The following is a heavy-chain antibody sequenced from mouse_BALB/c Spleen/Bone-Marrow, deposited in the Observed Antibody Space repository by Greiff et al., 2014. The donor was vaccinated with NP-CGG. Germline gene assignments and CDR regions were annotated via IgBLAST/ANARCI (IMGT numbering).Heavy chain of an antibody. CDR1: GYAFSSYW. D-gene: IGHD2-4*01. CDR2: IYPGDGDI. Sequence: VQLQQSGAELVRPGSSVKISCKASGYAFSSYWMNWVQQRPGQGLEWIGQIYPGDGDINYNGKFKGKATLTADKSSGTAYMQFSSLTSEDSAVYFCARGDFDFEAWFTYWAKGLWSLSLQ. V-gene: IGHV1-80*01. J-gene: IGHJ3*01. CDR3: ARGDFDFEAWFTY.